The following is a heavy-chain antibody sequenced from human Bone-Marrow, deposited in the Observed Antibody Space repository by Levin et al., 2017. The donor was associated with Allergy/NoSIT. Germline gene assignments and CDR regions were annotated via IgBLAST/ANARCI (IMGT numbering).Heavy chain of an antibody. Sequence: GGSLRLSCTASGFTFGDYAMSWFRQAPGKGLEWVGFIRSKAYGGTTEYAASVKGRFTISRDDSKSIAYLQMNSLKTEDTAVYYCTRGDIVATIKPSRPPFDYWGQGTLVTVSS. CDR1: GFTFGDYA. CDR2: IRSKAYGGTT. CDR3: TRGDIVATIKPSRPPFDY. V-gene: IGHV3-49*03. J-gene: IGHJ4*02. D-gene: IGHD5-12*01.